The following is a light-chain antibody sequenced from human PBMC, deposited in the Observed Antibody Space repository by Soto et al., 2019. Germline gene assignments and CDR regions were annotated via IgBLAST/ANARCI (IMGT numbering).Light chain of an antibody. CDR3: HQYGSSPGT. J-gene: IGKJ1*01. V-gene: IGKV3-20*01. CDR2: GAS. Sequence: EIVFTQAPGTLSFSPRERPTLSFRASQTVISGYLAWYQEKPGQAPRXXIYGASTRATGIPDRFSGSGSGTDLTITISRLEPEDFEVYYCHQYGSSPGTFGQGTKVDIK. CDR1: QTVISGY.